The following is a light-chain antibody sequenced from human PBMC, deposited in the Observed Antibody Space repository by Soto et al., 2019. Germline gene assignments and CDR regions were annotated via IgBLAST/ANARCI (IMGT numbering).Light chain of an antibody. CDR1: QSVSSSY. Sequence: EIVLTQSPGTLSLSPGERATLSCRASQSVSSSYLAWYQQKPGQAPRLLIYGASSRATGIPDRFSGSGSGTDFTITISRLEPEDFAVYYCQQYGSSQFNFCPSTKADIK. V-gene: IGKV3-20*01. CDR2: GAS. J-gene: IGKJ3*01. CDR3: QQYGSSQFN.